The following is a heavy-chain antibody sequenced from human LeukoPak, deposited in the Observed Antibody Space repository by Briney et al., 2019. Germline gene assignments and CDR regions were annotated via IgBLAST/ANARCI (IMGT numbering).Heavy chain of an antibody. V-gene: IGHV3-21*01. Sequence: GGSLRHSCAASGFTFSSYSMNWVRQAPGKGLEWVSSISSSSYIYYADSVKGRFTISRDNAKNSLYLQMNSLRAEDTAVYYCASTSLAAAGTAPWGQGTLVTVSS. CDR3: ASTSLAAAGTAP. D-gene: IGHD6-13*01. CDR2: ISSSSYI. J-gene: IGHJ5*02. CDR1: GFTFSSYS.